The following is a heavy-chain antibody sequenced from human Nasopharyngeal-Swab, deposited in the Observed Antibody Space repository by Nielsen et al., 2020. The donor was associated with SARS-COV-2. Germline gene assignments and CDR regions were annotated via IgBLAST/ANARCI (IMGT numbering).Heavy chain of an antibody. CDR2: INSDGSGT. J-gene: IGHJ4*02. D-gene: IGHD6-19*01. CDR1: GFIFHTYW. V-gene: IGHV3-74*01. CDR3: ARDTGYSSSGTGFDY. Sequence: GGSLRLSCAASGFIFHTYWMHWVRQAPGEGLVWVSRINSDGSGTSYADSVKGRFTISRDNAKNTLYLQVNSLRVEDTAVYYCARDTGYSSSGTGFDYWGQGSLVTVSS.